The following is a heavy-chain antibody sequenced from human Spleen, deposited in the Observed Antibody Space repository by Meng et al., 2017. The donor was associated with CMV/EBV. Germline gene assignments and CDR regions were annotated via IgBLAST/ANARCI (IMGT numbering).Heavy chain of an antibody. D-gene: IGHD4-11*01. CDR2: IYYSGST. CDR3: ARAPVIMIPVTTAEDY. V-gene: IGHV4-30-4*01. CDR1: GVSISSGDHY. Sequence: SETLSLTCNVSGVSISSGDHYWSWIRQPPGKGLEWIGYIYYSGSTYYNPSLKSRVTISVDTSRNEFSLKLSSVTAADTAVYYCARAPVIMIPVTTAEDYWGQGTLVTVSS. J-gene: IGHJ4*02.